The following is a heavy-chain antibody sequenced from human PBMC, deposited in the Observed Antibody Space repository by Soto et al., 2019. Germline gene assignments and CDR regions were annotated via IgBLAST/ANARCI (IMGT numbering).Heavy chain of an antibody. V-gene: IGHV3-15*07. CDR2: IKSKIDGGTT. CDR3: TTDSYSTVIVVRFDY. J-gene: IGHJ4*01. CDR1: GFTFTNAW. D-gene: IGHD3-22*01. Sequence: GGSLRLSCAASGFTFTNAWINWVCQAPGKGLEWVGRIKSKIDGGTTDFAAPVKGRFAISRDDSQNMVYLQMTSLKIEDTAVYFCTTDSYSTVIVVRFDYWGHGTLVTVS.